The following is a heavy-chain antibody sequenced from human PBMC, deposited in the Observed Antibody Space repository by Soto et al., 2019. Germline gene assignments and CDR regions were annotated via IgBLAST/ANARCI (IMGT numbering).Heavy chain of an antibody. CDR3: ARGGNCIVSSCPLGSHYGMDV. V-gene: IGHV4-34*01. CDR1: GGSFSGYY. D-gene: IGHD2-15*01. CDR2: IGHSGSA. Sequence: QVQLQQWGAGLLKPSETLSLTCAVYGGSFSGYYWTWIRQPPGKGLEWVGEIGHSGSATYSPSLKSRVTISVDTSNHQFSPRLSSGTAADTAVYYCARGGNCIVSSCPLGSHYGMDVWGQGTTVTVSS. J-gene: IGHJ6*02.